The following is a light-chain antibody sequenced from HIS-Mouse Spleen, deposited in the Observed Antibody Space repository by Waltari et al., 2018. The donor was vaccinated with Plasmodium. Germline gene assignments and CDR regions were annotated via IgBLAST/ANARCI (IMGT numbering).Light chain of an antibody. CDR1: KLGAKY. Sequence: SYELTQPPSPSVSPGQTASIPCPGDKLGAKYACWYQQKPCQSPVLVIYQDSKRPSGNPERFSGSNSGNTATLTISGTQAMDEADYYCQAWDSSTAWVFGGGTKLTVL. CDR3: QAWDSSTAWV. J-gene: IGLJ2*01. CDR2: QDS. V-gene: IGLV3-1*01.